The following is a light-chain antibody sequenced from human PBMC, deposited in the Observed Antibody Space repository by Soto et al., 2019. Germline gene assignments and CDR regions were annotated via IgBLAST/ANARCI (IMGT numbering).Light chain of an antibody. Sequence: ESVLTQSPVTLSLSPGERASLSCRASQPISGRYLAWYQQKPGQAPRLLIYDASSRATGIPDRFSGSGSGTDFILTISRLEPEDFAVYYCQQYGSSPLTFGGGTKVDLK. CDR3: QQYGSSPLT. J-gene: IGKJ4*01. V-gene: IGKV3-20*01. CDR1: QPISGRY. CDR2: DAS.